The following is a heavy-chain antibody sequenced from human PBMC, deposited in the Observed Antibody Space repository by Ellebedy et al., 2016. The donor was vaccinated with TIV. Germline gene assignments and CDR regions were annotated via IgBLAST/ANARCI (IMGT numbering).Heavy chain of an antibody. Sequence: GESLKISCKGSGYSFTNYWIGWVRQMPGKGLEWTGIIYPGDSDTRYSPSFQGQVTISADKSISTAYLQWSSLKASDTAMYYCARHLGGTRGTYAMDVWGQGTSVTVSS. V-gene: IGHV5-51*01. J-gene: IGHJ6*02. CDR2: IYPGDSDT. CDR1: GYSFTNYW. D-gene: IGHD3-3*01. CDR3: ARHLGGTRGTYAMDV.